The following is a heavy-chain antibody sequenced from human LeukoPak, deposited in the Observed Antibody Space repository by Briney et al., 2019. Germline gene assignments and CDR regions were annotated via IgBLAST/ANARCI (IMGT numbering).Heavy chain of an antibody. CDR1: GYTFTSYG. CDR3: ARDPRPSHTYYDFWSGAYYYYGMDV. Sequence: GASVNVSCKASGYTFTSYGISWVRQAPGQGLEWMGWISAYNGNTNYAQKLQGRVTMTTDTSTSTAYMELRSLRSDDTAVYYCARDPRPSHTYYDFWSGAYYYYGMDVWGQGTTVTVSS. V-gene: IGHV1-18*01. J-gene: IGHJ6*02. CDR2: ISAYNGNT. D-gene: IGHD3-3*01.